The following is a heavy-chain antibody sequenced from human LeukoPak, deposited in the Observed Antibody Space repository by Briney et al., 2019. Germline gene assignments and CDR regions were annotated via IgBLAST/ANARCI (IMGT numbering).Heavy chain of an antibody. CDR1: GFIFSSYS. CDR3: ARLAVAGTPDY. Sequence: GGSLRLSCAASGFIFSSYSMNWVRQAPGKGLEWVSYISSSSSSIYYADAVKGRFTISRDNAKNSLYLQMNSLRAEDTAVYYCARLAVAGTPDYWGQGTLVTVSS. D-gene: IGHD6-19*01. CDR2: ISSSSSSI. J-gene: IGHJ4*02. V-gene: IGHV3-48*01.